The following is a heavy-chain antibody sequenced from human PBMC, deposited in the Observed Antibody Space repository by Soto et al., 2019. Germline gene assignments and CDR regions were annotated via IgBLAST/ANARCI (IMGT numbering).Heavy chain of an antibody. D-gene: IGHD6-19*01. CDR1: GFTVSSNY. Sequence: EVQLVESGGGLVQPGGSLRLSCAASGFTVSSNYMSWVRQAPGKGLEWVSVIYSGGSTYYADSVKGRFTISRDNSRNTLYLQMNSRRAEDTAVYYCARRSNGWYYLDYWGQGTLVTVSS. V-gene: IGHV3-66*01. J-gene: IGHJ4*02. CDR2: IYSGGST. CDR3: ARRSNGWYYLDY.